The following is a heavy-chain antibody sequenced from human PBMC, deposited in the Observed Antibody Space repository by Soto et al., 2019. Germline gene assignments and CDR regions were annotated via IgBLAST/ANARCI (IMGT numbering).Heavy chain of an antibody. D-gene: IGHD3-22*01. CDR3: ARDNGRPQLGGNYCYMTDV. V-gene: IGHV1-69*12. CDR1: GGAFSSYA. Sequence: QVQLVQSGAEVKEPGSSVKVSCQASGGAFSSYALSWVRQAPGQGLEWMGGIIPLFRTPDYAKKFQGRVTITAAESTSTAYMALRSLRSEATAIYYCARDNGRPQLGGNYCYMTDVWGQGTTIPVSS. CDR2: IIPLFRTP. J-gene: IGHJ6*02.